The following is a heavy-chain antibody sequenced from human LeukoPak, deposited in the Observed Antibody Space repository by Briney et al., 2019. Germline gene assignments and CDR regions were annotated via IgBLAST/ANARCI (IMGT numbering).Heavy chain of an antibody. D-gene: IGHD2-15*01. J-gene: IGHJ4*02. CDR1: GFTFSSYA. CDR3: AKATPLRIVVVVAVEAYYFDY. Sequence: GGSPRLSCAASGFTFSSYAMSWVRQAPGKGLEWVSAISGSGGSTYYADSVKGRFTISRDNSKNTLYLQMNSLRAEDTAVYYCAKATPLRIVVVVAVEAYYFDYWGQGTLVTVSS. CDR2: ISGSGGST. V-gene: IGHV3-23*01.